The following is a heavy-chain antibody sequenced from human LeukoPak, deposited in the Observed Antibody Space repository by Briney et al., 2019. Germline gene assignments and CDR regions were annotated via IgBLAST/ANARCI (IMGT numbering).Heavy chain of an antibody. CDR2: ISYDGSNK. D-gene: IGHD4-17*01. Sequence: GGSLRLSCAASGFTFSSYGMHWVRQASGKGLEWVAVISYDGSNKYYADSVKGRFTISRDNSKNTLYLQMNSLRAEDTAVYYCAKERDGDRFYYYYYYGMDVWGQRTTATVSS. CDR1: GFTFSSYG. CDR3: AKERDGDRFYYYYYYGMDV. V-gene: IGHV3-30*18. J-gene: IGHJ6*02.